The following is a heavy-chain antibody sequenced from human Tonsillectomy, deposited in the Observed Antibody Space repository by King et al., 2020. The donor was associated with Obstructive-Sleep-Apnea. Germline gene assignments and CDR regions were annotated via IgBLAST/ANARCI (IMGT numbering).Heavy chain of an antibody. CDR3: AREVQGGSARYEVARNYYYYGMDV. D-gene: IGHD3-10*01. CDR2: INPSGGST. Sequence: VQLVESGAEVKKPGASVKVSCKASGYTFTSYYMHWVRQAPGQGLEWMGIINPSGGSTSYAQKFQGRVTMTRDTSTSTVYMELSSLRSEDTAVYYCAREVQGGSARYEVARNYYYYGMDVWGQGTTVTVSS. V-gene: IGHV1-46*01. J-gene: IGHJ6*02. CDR1: GYTFTSYY.